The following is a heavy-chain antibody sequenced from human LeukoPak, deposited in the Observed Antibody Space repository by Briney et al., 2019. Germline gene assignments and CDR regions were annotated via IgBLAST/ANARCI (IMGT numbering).Heavy chain of an antibody. V-gene: IGHV3-23*01. J-gene: IGHJ4*02. Sequence: QPGGSLRLSCAASGFTFGSYAMTWVRQAPGKGLEWVSHISGSGGNTYHADSVKGRFTISRDNRKNTVYLQMNSLRAEDTAVYYCAKTTAGHSSGRDPGWPVDYWGQGTLVTVSS. D-gene: IGHD6-19*01. CDR3: AKTTAGHSSGRDPGWPVDY. CDR2: ISGSGGNT. CDR1: GFTFGSYA.